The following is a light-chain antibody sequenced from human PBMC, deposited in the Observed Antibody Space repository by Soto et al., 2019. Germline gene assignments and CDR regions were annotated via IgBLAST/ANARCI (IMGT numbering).Light chain of an antibody. CDR3: SSYTSSSPYV. Sequence: QSVLTQPASVSGSPGQSITISCTGTSSDVGGYNYVSWYQQHPGKAPKLMIYDVSNRPSGVSNRFSGSKSGNTASLTISGLRAEDEADYYCSSYTSSSPYVFGTGTKVTVL. CDR2: DVS. CDR1: SSDVGGYNY. V-gene: IGLV2-14*01. J-gene: IGLJ1*01.